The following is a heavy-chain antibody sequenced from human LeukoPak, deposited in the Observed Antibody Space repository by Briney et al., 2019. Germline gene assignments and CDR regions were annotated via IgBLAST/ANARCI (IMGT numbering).Heavy chain of an antibody. V-gene: IGHV3-23*01. Sequence: GGSLRLSCAASGFMFSSNWMSWVRQAPGKGLEWVSAISGSGGSTYYADSVKGRFTISRDNSKNTLYLQMNSLRAEDTAVYYCAKDHYPGAFDIWGQGTMVTVSS. CDR3: AKDHYPGAFDI. CDR2: ISGSGGST. D-gene: IGHD1-26*01. J-gene: IGHJ3*02. CDR1: GFMFSSNW.